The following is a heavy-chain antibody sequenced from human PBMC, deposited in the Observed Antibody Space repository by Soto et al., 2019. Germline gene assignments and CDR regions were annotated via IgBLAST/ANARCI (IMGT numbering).Heavy chain of an antibody. D-gene: IGHD3-22*01. CDR3: ARGHSRSGYWFDP. Sequence: QVQLVQSGAEVRKPGASVKISCKASGYTFINHTIHWVRQAPGQSLEWMGGINAGSGNTKYSDILQGRVTITRDTSSTTAYMELSTLRSEDTAVYYCARGHSRSGYWFDPWGQGTLVTVSS. J-gene: IGHJ5*02. CDR2: INAGSGNT. V-gene: IGHV1-3*01. CDR1: GYTFINHT.